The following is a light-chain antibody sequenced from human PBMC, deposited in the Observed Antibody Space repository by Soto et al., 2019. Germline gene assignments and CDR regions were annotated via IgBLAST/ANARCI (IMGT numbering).Light chain of an antibody. CDR1: QGLVYEDGNTY. CDR2: WVS. V-gene: IGKV2-30*01. J-gene: IGKJ1*01. CDR3: LQGTHWPWT. Sequence: DVVMTQSPLSLPVTLGQPASISCRSSQGLVYEDGNTYLNWFQQRPGQSPRRLIYWVSNRDSGVPDRFSCSGSGSDFTLKISRVEAEDVGLYYCLQGTHWPWTFGQGTKVEIK.